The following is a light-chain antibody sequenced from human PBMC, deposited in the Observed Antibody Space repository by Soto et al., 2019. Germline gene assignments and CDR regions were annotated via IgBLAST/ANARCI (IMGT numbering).Light chain of an antibody. CDR3: QQYKTYWT. V-gene: IGKV1-5*03. J-gene: IGKJ1*01. CDR2: KAS. CDR1: QSVSSW. Sequence: DIQMTQSPSTLSASVGDRVTITCRASQSVSSWLACFQQKPAKAPKLLIYKASSLQSGVSPRCSGGGSGTEFTLTISSLHPDDFATYYCQQYKTYWTFGPGTKVDIK.